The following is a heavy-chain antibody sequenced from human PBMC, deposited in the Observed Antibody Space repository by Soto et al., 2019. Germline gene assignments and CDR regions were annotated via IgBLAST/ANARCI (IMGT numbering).Heavy chain of an antibody. D-gene: IGHD6-6*01. J-gene: IGHJ4*02. CDR3: ARDPSAKYSSSSTPFDY. V-gene: IGHV3-7*05. Sequence: GGSLRLSCAASGFTFSSYWMSWVRQAPGKGLEWVANIKQDGSEKYYVDSVKGRFTISRDNAKNSLYLQMNSLRAEDTAVYYCARDPSAKYSSSSTPFDYWGQGTLVTVSS. CDR2: IKQDGSEK. CDR1: GFTFSSYW.